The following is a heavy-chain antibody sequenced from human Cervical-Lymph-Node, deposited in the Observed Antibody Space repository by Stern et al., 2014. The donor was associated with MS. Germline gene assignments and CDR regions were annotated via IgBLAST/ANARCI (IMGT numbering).Heavy chain of an antibody. CDR3: ATNRVMVPGKDFFYGLDV. Sequence: VQLVESGGGVVQPGRSLRLSCAASGFTFSSYGMLWFRQAPGKGMEWVALMSYDGSSQFYADSVNGRFTVSRDNSKNTLYLQMSSLRAEDTAVYYCATNRVMVPGKDFFYGLDVWGQGTTVTVSS. D-gene: IGHD3-10*01. CDR2: MSYDGSSQ. CDR1: GFTFSSYG. J-gene: IGHJ6*02. V-gene: IGHV3-30*03.